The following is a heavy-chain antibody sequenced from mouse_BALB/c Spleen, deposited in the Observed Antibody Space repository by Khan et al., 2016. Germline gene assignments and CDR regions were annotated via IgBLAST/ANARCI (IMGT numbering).Heavy chain of an antibody. CDR3: AYGNYYAMDY. CDR1: GFAFSSFW. D-gene: IGHD2-1*01. J-gene: IGHJ4*01. Sequence: EVKLLESGGGLVQPGGSLRLSCAASGFAFSSFWMNWVRQAPGKGLEWIGEINPESSSINYTPSLKDKFTISRDNAKKTLHLQMSNVRSEDTALYYCAYGNYYAMDYWGQGTSVTVSS. V-gene: IGHV4-1*02. CDR2: INPESSSI.